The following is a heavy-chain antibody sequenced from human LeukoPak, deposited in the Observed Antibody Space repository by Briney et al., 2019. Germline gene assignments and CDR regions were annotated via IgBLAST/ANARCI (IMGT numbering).Heavy chain of an antibody. J-gene: IGHJ6*03. V-gene: IGHV3-21*01. CDR3: ARVVERIFGVGPPYYYYMDV. CDR1: GFTFSSYS. D-gene: IGHD3-3*01. CDR2: ISSSSSYI. Sequence: GGSLRLSCAASGFTFSSYSMNWVRQAPGKGLEWVSSISSSSSYIYYADSVKGRFTISRDNAKNSLYLQMNSLRAEDTAVYYCARVVERIFGVGPPYYYYMDVWGKGTTVTVSS.